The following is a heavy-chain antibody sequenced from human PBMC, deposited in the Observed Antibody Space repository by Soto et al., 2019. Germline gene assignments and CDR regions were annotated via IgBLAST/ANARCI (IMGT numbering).Heavy chain of an antibody. Sequence: QSGGSLRLSCAASGFTFSSYWMSWVRQAPGKGLEWVANIKQDGSEKYYVDSVKGRFTISRDNAKNSLYLQMNSLRAEDTAVYYCASRRYCSGGSCYGLRYGAFDIWGQGAMVTVSS. CDR3: ASRRYCSGGSCYGLRYGAFDI. CDR2: IKQDGSEK. CDR1: GFTFSSYW. V-gene: IGHV3-7*03. D-gene: IGHD2-15*01. J-gene: IGHJ3*02.